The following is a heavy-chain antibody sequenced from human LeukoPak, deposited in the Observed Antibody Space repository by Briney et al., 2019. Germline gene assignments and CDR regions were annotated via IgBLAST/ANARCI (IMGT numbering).Heavy chain of an antibody. Sequence: PSETLSLTCTVSGGSISSGDYYWSWIRQPPGKGLEWIGYIYYSGSTYYNPSLKSRVTISVDTSKNQFSLKLSSVTAADTAVYYCARVGGYSYAQVDYWGQGTLVSVSS. CDR2: IYYSGST. CDR3: ARVGGYSYAQVDY. V-gene: IGHV4-61*08. D-gene: IGHD5-18*01. J-gene: IGHJ4*02. CDR1: GGSISSGDYY.